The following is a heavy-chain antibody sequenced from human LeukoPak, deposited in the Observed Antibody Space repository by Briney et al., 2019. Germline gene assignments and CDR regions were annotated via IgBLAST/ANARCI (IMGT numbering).Heavy chain of an antibody. Sequence: GESLRISCKASGYSFTSYWIGWVRQMPGKGLEWMGIIYPYDSDTRYSPSFQGQVTISADKSISTAYLQWSNLKASDTAMYYCARHIGYSAWNPDYWGQGTLVTVSS. D-gene: IGHD5-12*01. CDR3: ARHIGYSAWNPDY. CDR1: GYSFTSYW. V-gene: IGHV5-51*01. CDR2: IYPYDSDT. J-gene: IGHJ4*02.